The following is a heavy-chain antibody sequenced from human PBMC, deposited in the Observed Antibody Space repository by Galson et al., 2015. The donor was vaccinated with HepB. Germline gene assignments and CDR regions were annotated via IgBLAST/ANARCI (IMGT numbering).Heavy chain of an antibody. Sequence: SLRLSCAASGFTFSSYAMSWVRQAPGKGLDWVSLISASGSSTYYADSVKGRFTISRDKSKNQFSLKLTSVTAADTAVYFCARAEEGRGYFDYWGQGTLVTVSS. J-gene: IGHJ4*02. V-gene: IGHV3-23*01. CDR2: ISASGSST. CDR1: GFTFSSYA. CDR3: ARAEEGRGYFDY. D-gene: IGHD3-10*01.